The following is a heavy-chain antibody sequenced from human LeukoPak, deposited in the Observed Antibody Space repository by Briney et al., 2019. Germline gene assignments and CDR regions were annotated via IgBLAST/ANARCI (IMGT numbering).Heavy chain of an antibody. V-gene: IGHV3-23*01. CDR1: GFTFRTFA. J-gene: IGHJ3*02. CDR2: ISDSGGNT. Sequence: GGSLRLSCAASGFTFRTFAMTWVRQAPGQGLEWVSSISDSGGNTYYADSVKGRFTISRDNSKNTLYLQMNRLRAEDTAFYYCVKEGSTWYDALDIWGQGTIVTISS. D-gene: IGHD6-13*01. CDR3: VKEGSTWYDALDI.